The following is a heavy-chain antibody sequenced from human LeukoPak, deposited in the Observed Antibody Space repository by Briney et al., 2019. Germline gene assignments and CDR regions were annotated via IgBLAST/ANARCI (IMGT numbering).Heavy chain of an antibody. CDR3: ARRRGYYSVWFDP. J-gene: IGHJ5*02. CDR1: GGSISSGGYS. V-gene: IGHV4-30-4*07. Sequence: SETLSLTCAVSGGSISSGGYSWSWIRQPPGKGLEWIGYIYYSGSTYYNPSLKSRVTISVDTSKNQFSLKLSSVTAADTAVYYCARRRGYYSVWFDPWGQGTLVTVSP. CDR2: IYYSGST. D-gene: IGHD3-22*01.